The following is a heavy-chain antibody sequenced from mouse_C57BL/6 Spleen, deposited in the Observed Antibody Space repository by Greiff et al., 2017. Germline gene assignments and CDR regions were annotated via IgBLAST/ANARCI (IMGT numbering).Heavy chain of an antibody. Sequence: QVQLQQPGAELVRPGSSVKLSCKASGYTFTSYWMHWVKQRPIQGLEWIGNIDPSDSETHYNQKFKDKATLTVDKSSSTAYMQLSSLTSEDSAVYYCARGDYDSRRGGYARYYWGQGTSVTVSS. V-gene: IGHV1-52*01. D-gene: IGHD2-4*01. CDR1: GYTFTSYW. J-gene: IGHJ4*01. CDR2: IDPSDSET. CDR3: ARGDYDSRRGGYARYY.